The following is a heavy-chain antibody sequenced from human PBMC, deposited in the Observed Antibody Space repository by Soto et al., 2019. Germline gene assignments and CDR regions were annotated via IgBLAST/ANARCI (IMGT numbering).Heavy chain of an antibody. CDR3: TKRSYFDY. CDR1: GFTFGDYA. CDR2: IRSKPYGGTT. V-gene: IGHV3-49*03. J-gene: IGHJ4*02. Sequence: EVQLVESGGGLVQPGQSLRLSCIGSGFTFGDYAMSWFRQAPGKGLEWVGFIRSKPYGGTTEYAASVKGRFTISRDDSKSTAYLQMNSLKTEVTAMYYCTKRSYFDYWGQGTLVTVSS. D-gene: IGHD1-1*01.